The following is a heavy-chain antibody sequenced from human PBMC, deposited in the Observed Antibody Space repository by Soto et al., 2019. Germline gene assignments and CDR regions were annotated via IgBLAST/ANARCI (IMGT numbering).Heavy chain of an antibody. CDR1: GYTFTSYE. J-gene: IGHJ6*02. D-gene: IGHD3-16*01. CDR3: ARVAHDYYYYYYGMDV. CDR2: MNPNSGNT. Sequence: ASVKVSCKASGYTFTSYEINWVRQATGQGFEYLGWMNPNSGNTGYAQKLQGRVTMTTDTSTSTAYMELRGLRSDDTAVYYCARVAHDYYYYYYGMDVWGQGTTVTVSS. V-gene: IGHV1-8*01.